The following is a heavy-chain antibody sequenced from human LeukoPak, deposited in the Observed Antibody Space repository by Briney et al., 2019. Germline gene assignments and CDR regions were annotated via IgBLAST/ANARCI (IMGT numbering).Heavy chain of an antibody. Sequence: ASVKVSCKASGGTFSSYAISWVRQAAGQGLEWMGGIIPIFGTANYAQKFQGRVTITADKSTSTAYMELSSLRSEDTAVYYCARDRNYDILTGPMGYYYYGMDVWGKGTTVTVSS. CDR1: GGTFSSYA. V-gene: IGHV1-69*06. J-gene: IGHJ6*04. CDR2: IIPIFGTA. D-gene: IGHD3-9*01. CDR3: ARDRNYDILTGPMGYYYYGMDV.